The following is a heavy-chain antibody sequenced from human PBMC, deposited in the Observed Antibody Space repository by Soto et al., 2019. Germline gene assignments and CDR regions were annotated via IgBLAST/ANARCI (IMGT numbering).Heavy chain of an antibody. CDR2: INHSGGT. D-gene: IGHD1-26*01. V-gene: IGHV4-34*01. CDR3: ALCGSKNNYYYYGVDV. CDR1: GGSFSGYY. J-gene: IGHJ6*02. Sequence: PSETLSLTCAGYGGSFSGYYWSWIRQTPGKGLEWIGEINHSGGTNYNPSLKSRVTISVDTSKTQFSLKLSSVTAADTAVYYCALCGSKNNYYYYGVDVWGQGTTVTVSS.